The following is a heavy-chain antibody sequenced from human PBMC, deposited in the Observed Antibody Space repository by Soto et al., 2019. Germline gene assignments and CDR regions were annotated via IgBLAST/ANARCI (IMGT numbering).Heavy chain of an antibody. V-gene: IGHV3-74*01. CDR2: INSDGSIT. Sequence: GGSLTLSCSASGFTFSIYCMHLVLQVPEKGLVWVSRINSDGSITNYAYAVKGRFTISRDNVKNTLYLQMNSLRAEDTAVYYCVRYPRSVGGSYRPDYWGQGTLVTVSS. J-gene: IGHJ4*02. CDR1: GFTFSIYC. CDR3: VRYPRSVGGSYRPDY. D-gene: IGHD3-16*02.